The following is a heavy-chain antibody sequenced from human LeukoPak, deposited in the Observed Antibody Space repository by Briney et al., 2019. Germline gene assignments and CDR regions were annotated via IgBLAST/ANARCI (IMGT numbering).Heavy chain of an antibody. CDR2: IYSSGST. J-gene: IGHJ4*02. CDR3: ARESVAVAGTVDF. V-gene: IGHV4-59*01. D-gene: IGHD6-19*01. Sequence: SETLSLTCTVSGGSISSYYWSWIRQPPGKGLKWIGYIYSSGSTNYNASLKRRVTISVDKSKNQFSLKLTSVTAADTAVYYCARESVAVAGTVDFWGQGTLVTVSS. CDR1: GGSISSYY.